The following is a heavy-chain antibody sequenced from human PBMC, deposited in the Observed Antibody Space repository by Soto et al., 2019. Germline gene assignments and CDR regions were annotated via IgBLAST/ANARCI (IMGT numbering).Heavy chain of an antibody. J-gene: IGHJ4*02. V-gene: IGHV3-30*18. CDR2: ISNDGSNK. CDR3: AKDGADTGTYYLDY. Sequence: QVQLVESGGGVVQPGRSLRLSCAASNFTFSNYGMHWVRQAPGKGLEWVALISNDGSNKYYTDSVKGRFTISRDNSRNTLSLQMNSLSADDTAVYYCAKDGADTGTYYLDYWGQGTLITVSS. CDR1: NFTFSNYG. D-gene: IGHD1-26*01.